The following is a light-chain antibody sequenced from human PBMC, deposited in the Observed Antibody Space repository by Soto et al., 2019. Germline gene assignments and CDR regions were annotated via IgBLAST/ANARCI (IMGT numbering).Light chain of an antibody. J-gene: IGKJ5*01. CDR2: DAS. CDR3: QQYNSWPPIT. V-gene: IGKV3-15*01. Sequence: EIVVTQSPATLSLSPGERATLSCRASQFLSSNYLSWYQQKPGQAPRLLIYDASTRATGTPDRFSGGGSGTEFTLTISSLQSEDFVVYYCQQYNSWPPITFGQGTRLEI. CDR1: QFLSSN.